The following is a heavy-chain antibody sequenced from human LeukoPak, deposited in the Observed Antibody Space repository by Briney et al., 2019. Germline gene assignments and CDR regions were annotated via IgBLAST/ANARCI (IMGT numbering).Heavy chain of an antibody. CDR3: ARGRIYFDY. CDR1: GFTFSSYS. Sequence: PGGSLRLSCAASGFTFSSYSMNCVRRAPGKGLEWVSSISISSSYIYYADSVKGRFTISRDNAKNSPYLQMNSVRDEATAVYYCARGRIYFDYWGQGTLVTVSS. J-gene: IGHJ4*02. V-gene: IGHV3-21*01. CDR2: ISISSSYI. D-gene: IGHD2-15*01.